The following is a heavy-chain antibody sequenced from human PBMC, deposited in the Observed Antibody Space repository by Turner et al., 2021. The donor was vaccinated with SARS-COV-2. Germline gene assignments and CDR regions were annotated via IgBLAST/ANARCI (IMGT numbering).Heavy chain of an antibody. CDR1: GFTFSSYS. CDR2: ISSSSSYL. CDR3: ARSPTAPGYYYDSSGYYTPYYFDY. D-gene: IGHD3-22*01. V-gene: IGHV3-21*01. Sequence: EVQLVESGGGLVKPGGSLRLSCAASGFTFSSYSLNWVRQAPGKGLEWVSSISSSSSYLYYADSVKGRFTISRDNAKNSLYLQMNSLRAEDTAVYYCARSPTAPGYYYDSSGYYTPYYFDYWGQGTLVTVSS. J-gene: IGHJ4*02.